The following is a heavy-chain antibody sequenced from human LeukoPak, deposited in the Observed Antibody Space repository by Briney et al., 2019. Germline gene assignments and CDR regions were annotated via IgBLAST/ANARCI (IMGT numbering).Heavy chain of an antibody. V-gene: IGHV3-64*01. D-gene: IGHD2-2*01. Sequence: GGSLRLSCAASGFTFSSYAMHWVRQAPGQGLEYVSAISSNGGSTYYANSVKGRFTISRDNSKNTLYLQMGSLRAEDMAVYYCAREVVVPAAGTWFDPWGQGTLVTVSS. J-gene: IGHJ5*02. CDR2: ISSNGGST. CDR3: AREVVVPAAGTWFDP. CDR1: GFTFSSYA.